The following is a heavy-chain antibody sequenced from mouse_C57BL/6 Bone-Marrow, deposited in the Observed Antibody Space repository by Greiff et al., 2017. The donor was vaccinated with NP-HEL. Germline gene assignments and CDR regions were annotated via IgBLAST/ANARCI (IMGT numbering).Heavy chain of an antibody. V-gene: IGHV5-4*03. Sequence: EVKVVESGGGLVKPGGSLKLSCAASGFTFSSYAMSWVRQTPEKRLEWVATISDGGSYTYYPDNVKGRFTISRDNAKNNLYLQMSHLKSEDTAMYYCARARTGAAWFAYWGQGTLVTVSA. J-gene: IGHJ3*01. CDR2: ISDGGSYT. D-gene: IGHD4-1*01. CDR1: GFTFSSYA. CDR3: ARARTGAAWFAY.